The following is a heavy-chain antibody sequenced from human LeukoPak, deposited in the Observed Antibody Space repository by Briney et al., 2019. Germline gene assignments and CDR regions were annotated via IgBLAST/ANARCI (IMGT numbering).Heavy chain of an antibody. Sequence: ASVKVSCKAFGYTITGYYIHWVRQAPGQGLEWMGWINPNSGGTNYAQRFQGRVTMTRDTSISTAYMELSRLRSDDTAVYYCGREYYDSSGSWFDPWGQGTLVTVSS. D-gene: IGHD3-22*01. J-gene: IGHJ5*02. CDR1: GYTITGYY. V-gene: IGHV1-2*02. CDR3: GREYYDSSGSWFDP. CDR2: INPNSGGT.